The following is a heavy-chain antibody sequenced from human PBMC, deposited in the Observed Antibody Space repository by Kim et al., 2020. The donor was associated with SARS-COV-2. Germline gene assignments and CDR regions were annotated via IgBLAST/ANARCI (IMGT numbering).Heavy chain of an antibody. V-gene: IGHV6-1*01. D-gene: IGHD3-10*01. CDR3: ARGRWFGELSNRNWFDP. Sequence: SQTLSLTCAISGDSVSSNSAAWNWIRQSPSRGLEWLGRTYYRSKWYNDYAVSVKSRITINPDTSKNQFSLQLNSVTPEDTAVYYCARGRWFGELSNRNWFDPWGQGTLVTVSS. CDR2: TYYRSKWYN. CDR1: GDSVSSNSAA. J-gene: IGHJ5*02.